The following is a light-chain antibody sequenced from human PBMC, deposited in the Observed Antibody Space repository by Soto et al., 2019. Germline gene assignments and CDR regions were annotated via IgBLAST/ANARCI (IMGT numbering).Light chain of an antibody. CDR3: SSYAGINTLV. CDR1: SSDVGGHNY. Sequence: QSALTQPPSASGSPGQSVTISCTGTSSDVGGHNYVSWYQQRPGKATKLIIYEVTQRPSGVSDRFSGSKSGNTATLTVSGLQAEDEADYHCSSYAGINTLVFGGGTKLTVL. J-gene: IGLJ2*01. V-gene: IGLV2-8*01. CDR2: EVT.